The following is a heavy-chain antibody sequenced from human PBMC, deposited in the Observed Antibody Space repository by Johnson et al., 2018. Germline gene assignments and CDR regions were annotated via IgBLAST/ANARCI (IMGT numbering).Heavy chain of an antibody. J-gene: IGHJ6*03. Sequence: QVQLVQSGGGVVQPGRSLRLSCESLDSPWSNYDIHWVRQAPGKGLVWVAVISYDGSNKYYADSVKGRFTISRDNSKNTLYLQMNSLSAEDTAVYYCAKGTMAAAVTSESAPDYYYYYMDVWGKGTTVTVSS. V-gene: IGHV3-30*18. D-gene: IGHD6-13*01. CDR1: DSPWSNYD. CDR3: AKGTMAAAVTSESAPDYYYYYMDV. CDR2: ISYDGSNK.